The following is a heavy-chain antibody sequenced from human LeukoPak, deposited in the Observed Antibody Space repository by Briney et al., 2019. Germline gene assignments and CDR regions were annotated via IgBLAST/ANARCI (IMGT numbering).Heavy chain of an antibody. CDR1: GYTFTSYG. D-gene: IGHD3-22*01. V-gene: IGHV1-18*01. J-gene: IGHJ4*02. CDR2: ISAYNGNT. Sequence: ASVKVSCKASGYTFTSYGISWVRQAPGQGLEWMGWISAYNGNTNYAQKLQGRVTMTTDTSTSTAYMELRSLRSDDTAVYYCARDPYYDGSGYTYFDYWGQGTLVTVSS. CDR3: ARDPYYDGSGYTYFDY.